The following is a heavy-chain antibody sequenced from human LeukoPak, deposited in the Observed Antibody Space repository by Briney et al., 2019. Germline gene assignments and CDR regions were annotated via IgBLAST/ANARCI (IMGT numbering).Heavy chain of an antibody. CDR3: ARGYGYFDY. CDR2: IYSGGST. Sequence: GGSLRLSCAASGFTFSSYAMSWVRQAPGKGLEWVSVIYSGGSTYYADSVKGRFTISRDHSKNTLYLQMNSLRAEDTAVYYCARGYGYFDYWGQGTLVTVSS. J-gene: IGHJ4*02. D-gene: IGHD5-12*01. V-gene: IGHV3-66*01. CDR1: GFTFSSYA.